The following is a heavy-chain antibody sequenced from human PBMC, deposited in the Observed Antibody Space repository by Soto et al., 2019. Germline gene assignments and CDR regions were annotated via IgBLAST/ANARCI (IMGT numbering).Heavy chain of an antibody. V-gene: IGHV1-69*01. J-gene: IGHJ6*02. CDR3: ARDLEPITGTTSVVYYGMAV. D-gene: IGHD1-20*01. CDR1: GGTFSSYA. CDR2: IIPIFGTA. Sequence: QVQLVQSGAEVKKPGSSVKVSCKASGGTFSSYAISWVRQAPGQGLEWMGGIIPIFGTANYAQKFQGRVTITADESTSTAYMELSSLRSEDTAVYYCARDLEPITGTTSVVYYGMAVWGQGTTVTVSS.